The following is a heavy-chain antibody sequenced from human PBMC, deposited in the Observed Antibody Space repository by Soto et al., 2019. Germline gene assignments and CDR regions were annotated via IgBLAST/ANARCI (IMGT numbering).Heavy chain of an antibody. Sequence: GGSLRLSCAASGFTFSSYWMHWVRQAPGKGLVWVSRINSDGSSTSYADSVKGRFTISRDNAKNTLYLQMNSLRAEDTAVYYCARKARIFTGDYYYYYMDVWGKGTTVTVSS. CDR2: INSDGSST. CDR3: ARKARIFTGDYYYYYMDV. CDR1: GFTFSSYW. J-gene: IGHJ6*03. D-gene: IGHD6-6*01. V-gene: IGHV3-74*01.